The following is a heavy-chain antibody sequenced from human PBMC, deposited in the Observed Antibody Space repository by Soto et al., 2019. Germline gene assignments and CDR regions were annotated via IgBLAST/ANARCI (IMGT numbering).Heavy chain of an antibody. V-gene: IGHV4-31*03. CDR2: IYYSGST. D-gene: IGHD6-19*01. CDR1: GGSISSGGHY. CDR3: VRDSYTSGSYLAWFGP. Sequence: SETLSLTCTVSGGSISSGGHYWSWIRQHPGKGLEWIGHIYYSGSTYYNPSLKSRVTISLDTSKNQFSLKLSSVTAEDTAIYYCVRDSYTSGSYLAWFGPWGQGTQVTSPQ. J-gene: IGHJ5*02.